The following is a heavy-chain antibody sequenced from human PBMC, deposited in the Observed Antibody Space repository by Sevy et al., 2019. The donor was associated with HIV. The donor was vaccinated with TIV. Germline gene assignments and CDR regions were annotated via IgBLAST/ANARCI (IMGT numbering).Heavy chain of an antibody. Sequence: GGSLRLCCAASGFTFSSYGMHWVRQAPGKGLEWVAVIWYDGSNKYYADSVKGRFTISRDNSKNTLYLQMNSLRAEDTAVYYCARDHAPSVVPAAIVSYYFDYWGQGTLVTVSS. D-gene: IGHD2-2*02. J-gene: IGHJ4*02. CDR2: IWYDGSNK. CDR3: ARDHAPSVVPAAIVSYYFDY. CDR1: GFTFSSYG. V-gene: IGHV3-33*01.